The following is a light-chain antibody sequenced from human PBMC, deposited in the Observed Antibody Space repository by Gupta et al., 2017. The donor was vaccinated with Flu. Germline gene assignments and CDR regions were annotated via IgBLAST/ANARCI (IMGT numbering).Light chain of an antibody. CDR3: NCLDISGNHWV. J-gene: IGLJ3*02. Sequence: SSELTQDPAVSVALGQTVSITCQGDSLRTYYASWYQQKPGQAPVLVIYGKNNRPSGIPDRFSGSSSGYTASLTITGAQAEDEADYYCNCLDISGNHWVFGGGTKLTVL. V-gene: IGLV3-19*01. CDR1: SLRTYY. CDR2: GKN.